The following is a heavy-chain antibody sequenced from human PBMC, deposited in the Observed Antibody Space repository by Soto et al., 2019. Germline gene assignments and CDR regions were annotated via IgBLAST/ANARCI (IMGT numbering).Heavy chain of an antibody. CDR2: INPNSGGT. CDR3: ARELGRGYSYGDTKRYGMDV. D-gene: IGHD5-18*01. CDR1: GYTFTGYY. Sequence: ASVKVSCKASGYTFTGYYMHWVRQAPGQGLEWMGWINPNSGGTNYAQKFQGWVTMTRDTSISTAYMELSRLRSDDTAVYYCARELGRGYSYGDTKRYGMDVWGQGTTVTISS. V-gene: IGHV1-2*04. J-gene: IGHJ6*02.